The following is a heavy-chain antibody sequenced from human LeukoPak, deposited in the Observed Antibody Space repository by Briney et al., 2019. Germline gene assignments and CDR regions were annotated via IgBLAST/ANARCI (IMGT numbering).Heavy chain of an antibody. J-gene: IGHJ4*02. CDR1: GFTFSSSG. V-gene: IGHV3-30*02. CDR2: IRYDGTSK. CDR3: AKETRGSYSDY. Sequence: PGGSPRLSCAASGFTFSSSGMHWVRQAPGKGLEWVAFIRYDGTSKYYADSVKGRFTISRDNSKNTVYLQMNSLRAEDTAVYYCAKETRGSYSDYWGQGTLVTVSS. D-gene: IGHD1-26*01.